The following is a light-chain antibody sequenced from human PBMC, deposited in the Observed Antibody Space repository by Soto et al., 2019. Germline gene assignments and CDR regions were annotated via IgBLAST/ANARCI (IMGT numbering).Light chain of an antibody. J-gene: IGLJ2*01. V-gene: IGLV2-23*01. CDR2: EGT. CDR1: NNDVGSYDL. Sequence: QSALTQPASVSGSPGQSITISCTGTNNDVGSYDLVSWYQQHPAKAPKLIIYEGTKRPSGISNRFSASKSGNTASLTISGLLAEDEATYFCSSYAGRDTLVVFGGGTKLTVL. CDR3: SSYAGRDTLVV.